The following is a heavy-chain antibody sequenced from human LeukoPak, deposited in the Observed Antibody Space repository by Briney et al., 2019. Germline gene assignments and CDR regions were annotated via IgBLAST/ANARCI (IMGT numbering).Heavy chain of an antibody. Sequence: SETLSLTCTVSGGSITSSNYYWGWIRQPPGKGMEWIGRVHFGGTTYYNPSLKSRVAVSVDTSKRQVSLRLDSVTAADTAVYYCAQYCSGGSCVRRAFDIWGQGTMVTVSS. J-gene: IGHJ3*02. CDR2: VHFGGTT. V-gene: IGHV4-39*01. CDR3: AQYCSGGSCVRRAFDI. CDR1: GGSITSSNYY. D-gene: IGHD2-15*01.